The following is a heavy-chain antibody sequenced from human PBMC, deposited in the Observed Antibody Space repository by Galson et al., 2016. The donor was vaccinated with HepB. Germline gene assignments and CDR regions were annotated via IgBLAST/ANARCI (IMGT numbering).Heavy chain of an antibody. Sequence: SLRLSCAASGFTFNIYAMSWVRLAPGKGLEWVSAISSGGTTYYADSVKGRFTISRDNSKNTLSLQMNSLRAEDTAVYYCARGYYASGRSDFDYWGQGTLVTVSS. J-gene: IGHJ4*02. CDR1: GFTFNIYA. D-gene: IGHD3-10*01. V-gene: IGHV3-23*01. CDR2: ISSGGTT. CDR3: ARGYYASGRSDFDY.